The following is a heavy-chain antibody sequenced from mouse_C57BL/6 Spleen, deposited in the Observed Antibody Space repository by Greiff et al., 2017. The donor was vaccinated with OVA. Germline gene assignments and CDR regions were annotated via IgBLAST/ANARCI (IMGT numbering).Heavy chain of an antibody. V-gene: IGHV1-22*01. D-gene: IGHD1-1*01. CDR3: ASITTVVANYFDY. CDR2: INPNNGGT. Sequence: VQLKESGPELVKPGASVKMSCKASGYTFTDYNMHWVKQSHGKSLEWIGYINPNNGGTSYNQKFKGKATLTVNKSSSTAYMELRSLTSEDSAVYYCASITTVVANYFDYWGQGTTLTVSS. CDR1: GYTFTDYN. J-gene: IGHJ2*01.